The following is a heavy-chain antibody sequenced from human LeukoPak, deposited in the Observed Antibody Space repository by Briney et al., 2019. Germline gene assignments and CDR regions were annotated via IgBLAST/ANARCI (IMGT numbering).Heavy chain of an antibody. Sequence: PGGSLRLSCAASGFTFRDYYMSWIRQAPGKGLEWVSYISSSSSYTNYADSVKGRFTISRDNAKNSLYLQMNSLRAEDTAVYYCARDYLRGAIRGYFDYWGQGTLVTVSS. V-gene: IGHV3-11*06. D-gene: IGHD3-10*01. CDR3: ARDYLRGAIRGYFDY. CDR2: ISSSSSYT. J-gene: IGHJ4*02. CDR1: GFTFRDYY.